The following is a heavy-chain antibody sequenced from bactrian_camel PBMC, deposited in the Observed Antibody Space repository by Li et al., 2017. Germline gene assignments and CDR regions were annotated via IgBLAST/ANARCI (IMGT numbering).Heavy chain of an antibody. D-gene: IGHD3*01. CDR1: GKTYDTYC. CDR2: IGSDGTT. CDR3: AAAVGLPDLLRGGYLSARSYNY. V-gene: IGHV3S55*01. J-gene: IGHJ4*01. Sequence: QVQLVESGGGSVLAGGSLLLSCRASGKTYDTYCMGWFRQAPGKEREGVAAIGSDGTTYYLDSVEGRFTISHDNAANTLYLQMNSLKPEDTAMYYCAAAVGLPDLLRGGYLSARSYNYWGRGTQVTVS.